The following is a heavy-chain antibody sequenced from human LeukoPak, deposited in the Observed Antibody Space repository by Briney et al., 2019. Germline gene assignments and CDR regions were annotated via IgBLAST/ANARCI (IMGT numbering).Heavy chain of an antibody. V-gene: IGHV4-39*07. Sequence: SETLSLTCTVSGGSISSSSYYWGWIRQPPGKGLEWIGSIYYSGSTYYNPSLKSRVTISLDTSKNQFSLNLSSVTAADTAVYYCARSTYSSSWYWFDPWGQGTLVTVSS. J-gene: IGHJ5*02. CDR2: IYYSGST. D-gene: IGHD6-19*01. CDR3: ARSTYSSSWYWFDP. CDR1: GGSISSSSYY.